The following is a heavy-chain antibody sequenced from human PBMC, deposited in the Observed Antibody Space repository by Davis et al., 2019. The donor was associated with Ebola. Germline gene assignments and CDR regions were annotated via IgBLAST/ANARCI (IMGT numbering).Heavy chain of an antibody. J-gene: IGHJ4*02. V-gene: IGHV3-23*01. CDR2: LSGGGGTT. CDR3: AKGLYGGSYGCYFDY. Sequence: PGGSLRLSCAASGFSFVGFAMSWVRQAPGKGPECVSTLSGGGGTTYFADSVKGRFTISRDNSKNTVYLQMNSLRADDTAIYYCAKGLYGGSYGCYFDYWGQGTLVTVSS. D-gene: IGHD1-26*01. CDR1: GFSFVGFA.